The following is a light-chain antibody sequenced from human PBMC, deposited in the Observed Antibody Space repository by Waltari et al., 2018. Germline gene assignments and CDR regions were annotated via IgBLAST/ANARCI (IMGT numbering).Light chain of an antibody. CDR3: QQYNNWPPWT. V-gene: IGKV3-15*01. Sequence: EILMTQSPAILSVSPGERATLSCRASQSISANLAWYQQKPDQSPRLIIYGASTRATGIPARFSGSGSGTEFTLTISTMQSEDFAVYYCQQYNNWPPWTFGPGTKVEIK. CDR2: GAS. J-gene: IGKJ1*01. CDR1: QSISAN.